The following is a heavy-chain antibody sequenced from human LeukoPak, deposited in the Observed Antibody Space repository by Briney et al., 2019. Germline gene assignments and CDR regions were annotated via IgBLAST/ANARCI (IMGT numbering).Heavy chain of an antibody. CDR1: GGTFSSYA. CDR2: IIPIFGTA. Sequence: SVKVSCKASGGTFSSYAISWGRQAPGQGLEWMGRIIPIFGTANYAQKFQGRVTITTDESTSTAYMELSRLRSEDTAVYYGVTRPSWEGQYYFDYLGQGTLVTVSS. J-gene: IGHJ4*02. CDR3: VTRPSWEGQYYFDY. D-gene: IGHD2-2*01. V-gene: IGHV1-69*05.